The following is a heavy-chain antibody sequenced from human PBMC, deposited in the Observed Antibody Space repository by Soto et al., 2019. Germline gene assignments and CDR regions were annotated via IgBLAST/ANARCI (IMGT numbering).Heavy chain of an antibody. CDR2: ISGNGSTT. Sequence: PGGSLRLSCSASGFIFRSYTLYWVRQAPGKGLEFVSAISGNGSTTHYADSVKGRFTISRDNAKNSLYLQMNSLRDEDTAVYYCARGLYLLTTGFDYWGQGTLVTVSS. CDR1: GFIFRSYT. D-gene: IGHD4-17*01. V-gene: IGHV3-64*04. CDR3: ARGLYLLTTGFDY. J-gene: IGHJ4*02.